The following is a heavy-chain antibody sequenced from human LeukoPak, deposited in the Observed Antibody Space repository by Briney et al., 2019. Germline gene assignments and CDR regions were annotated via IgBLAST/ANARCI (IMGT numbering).Heavy chain of an antibody. V-gene: IGHV3-7*01. CDR3: ARVLEAASFDY. J-gene: IGHJ4*02. CDR2: IKRDGSEK. Sequence: GGSLRLSCAASGFTFSNYWMSWVRQAPGKGLEWVASIKRDGSEKYYVDSVKGRFTISKDNAKNSLYLQMNSLRADDTAVYYCARVLEAASFDYWGQGSPVTVSS. CDR1: GFTFSNYW. D-gene: IGHD6-13*01.